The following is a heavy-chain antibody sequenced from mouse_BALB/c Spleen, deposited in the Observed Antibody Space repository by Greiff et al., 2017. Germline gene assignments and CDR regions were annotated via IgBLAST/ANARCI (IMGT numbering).Heavy chain of an antibody. CDR2: ISSGGSYT. Sequence: EVMLVESGGGLVKPGGSLKLSCAASGFTFSSYTMSWVRQTPEKRLEWVATISSGGSYTYYPDSVKGRFTISRDNAKNTLYLQMSSLKSEDTAMYYCTREEYGNYNYAMDYWGQGTSVTVSS. J-gene: IGHJ4*01. D-gene: IGHD2-10*02. V-gene: IGHV5-6-4*01. CDR1: GFTFSSYT. CDR3: TREEYGNYNYAMDY.